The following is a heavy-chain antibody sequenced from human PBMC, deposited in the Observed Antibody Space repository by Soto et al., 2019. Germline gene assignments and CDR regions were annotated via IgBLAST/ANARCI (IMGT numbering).Heavy chain of an antibody. Sequence: ASVKVSCKASGYNFASYWIGWVRQMPGKGLEWMGSIYPRDSDTRYSPSFQGQVTISADKSISTAYLQWSSLKASDTAMYYCARLGASGSTSPAFYYNALDVWGQGTTVTVSS. J-gene: IGHJ6*02. CDR3: ARLGASGSTSPAFYYNALDV. D-gene: IGHD2-15*01. V-gene: IGHV5-51*01. CDR2: IYPRDSDT. CDR1: GYNFASYW.